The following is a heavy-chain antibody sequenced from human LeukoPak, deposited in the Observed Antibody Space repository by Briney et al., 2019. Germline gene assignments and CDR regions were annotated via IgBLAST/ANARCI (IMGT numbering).Heavy chain of an antibody. V-gene: IGHV3-21*01. Sequence: PGGSLRLSCVASGFTLSSHWMHWLRLAPGKGLEWVSSISTSTTYISYADSVKGRFTISRDNTKNSLYLQMTSLRAEDTAVYYCARDLAYYYAGPGFSDAFDMWGQGTMVTVSS. CDR3: ARDLAYYYAGPGFSDAFDM. J-gene: IGHJ3*02. CDR1: GFTLSSHW. CDR2: ISTSTTYI. D-gene: IGHD3-10*01.